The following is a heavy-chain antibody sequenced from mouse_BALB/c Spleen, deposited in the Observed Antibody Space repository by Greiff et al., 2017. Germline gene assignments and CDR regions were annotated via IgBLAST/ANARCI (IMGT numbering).Heavy chain of an antibody. J-gene: IGHJ3*01. CDR2: IRNKANGSTT. V-gene: IGHV7-3*02. CDR1: GFTFTDYY. D-gene: IGHD1-1*01. Sequence: DVHLVESGGGLVQPGGSLRLSCATSGFTFTDYYMSWVRQPPGKALEWLGFIRNKANGSTTEYSASVKGRFTISRDNSQSILYLHMNTLRAEDSATYYCAREGLRWFAYWGQGTLVTVSA. CDR3: AREGLRWFAY.